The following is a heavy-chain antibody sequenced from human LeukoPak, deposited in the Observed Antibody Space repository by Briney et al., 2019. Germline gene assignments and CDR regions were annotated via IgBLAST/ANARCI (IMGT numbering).Heavy chain of an antibody. CDR1: GGSISSYY. CDR3: ARVYYDSSGSRLFDY. V-gene: IGHV4-4*07. D-gene: IGHD3-22*01. J-gene: IGHJ4*02. CDR2: IYTSGST. Sequence: PSETLSLTCTVSGGSISSYYWSWIRQPAGKGLEWIGRIYTSGSTNYNPSLKSRVTMSVDTSKNQFSLKLSSVTAADTAVYYCARVYYDSSGSRLFDYWGQGTLVTVSS.